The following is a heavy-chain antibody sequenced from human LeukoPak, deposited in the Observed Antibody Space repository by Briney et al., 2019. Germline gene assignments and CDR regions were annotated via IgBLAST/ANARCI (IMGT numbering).Heavy chain of an antibody. CDR1: GFTFSSYG. CDR3: AKVGPRSNGWYYFDY. CDR2: IWYDGSNK. V-gene: IGHV3-33*06. J-gene: IGHJ4*02. D-gene: IGHD6-19*01. Sequence: GRSLRLSCAASGFTFSSYGMHWVRQAPGKGLEWVAVIWYDGSNKYYADSVKGRFTISRDNSKNTLYLQMNSLRAEDTAVYYCAKVGPRSNGWYYFDYWGQGTLVTVSS.